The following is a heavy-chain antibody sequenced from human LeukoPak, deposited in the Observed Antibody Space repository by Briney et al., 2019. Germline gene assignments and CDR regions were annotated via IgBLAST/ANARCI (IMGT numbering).Heavy chain of an antibody. CDR1: GFTFSSYG. CDR3: AKEGSQYASSWFDH. V-gene: IGHV3-30*18. D-gene: IGHD2-2*01. J-gene: IGHJ5*02. Sequence: GGSLRLSCAASGFTFSSYGMQWVRQAPGMGPEWVSVISHDGTVRHYADSVKGRFTISRDSPTNRLYLQMDSLRTEDTAVYYCAKEGSQYASSWFDHWGQGTLVTVSS. CDR2: ISHDGTVR.